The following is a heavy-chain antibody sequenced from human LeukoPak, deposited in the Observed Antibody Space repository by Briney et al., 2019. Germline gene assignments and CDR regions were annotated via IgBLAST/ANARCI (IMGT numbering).Heavy chain of an antibody. CDR1: GYSISSGYN. V-gene: IGHV4-38-2*02. J-gene: IGHJ4*02. CDR2: MHHSRNT. CDR3: ASVGATLGSSDY. Sequence: SETLSLTCTVSGYSISSGYNWGWIRPPPGKVLEWTLRMHHSRNTNYNPSLKSRVTISRDTSKNPFSLKLNSVTAADTAVYYCASVGATLGSSDYWGQGTLVTVSS. D-gene: IGHD1-26*01.